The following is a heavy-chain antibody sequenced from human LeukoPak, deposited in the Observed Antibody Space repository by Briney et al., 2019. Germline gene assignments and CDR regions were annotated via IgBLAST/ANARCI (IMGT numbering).Heavy chain of an antibody. Sequence: LAGGSLRLSCAASGFTFSNAWMSWVRQAPGKGLEWVSNIRGSGEGLGSGVYYADSVKGRFTISRDNAKNSLYLQMNSLSAEDTAFYYCARDLNWGFDYWGQGALVTVSS. CDR1: GFTFSNAW. CDR2: IRGSGEGLGSGV. CDR3: ARDLNWGFDY. V-gene: IGHV3-48*04. J-gene: IGHJ4*02. D-gene: IGHD7-27*01.